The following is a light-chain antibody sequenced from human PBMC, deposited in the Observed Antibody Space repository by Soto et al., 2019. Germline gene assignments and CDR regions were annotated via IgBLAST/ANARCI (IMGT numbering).Light chain of an antibody. V-gene: IGKV1-5*03. CDR1: QSINTW. CDR3: QQHESYPRT. CDR2: TAS. Sequence: DIQMTQSPSTLSASVGDRVTITCRASQSINTWLAWYQQKPGKAPRLLIYTASSLESGVPSRFSGSGSGPEFTLTISSLQPDDFATYYCQQHESYPRTFGQGTKVEIK. J-gene: IGKJ1*01.